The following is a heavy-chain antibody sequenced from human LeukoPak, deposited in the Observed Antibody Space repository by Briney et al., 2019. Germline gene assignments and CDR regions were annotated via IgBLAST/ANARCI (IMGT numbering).Heavy chain of an antibody. J-gene: IGHJ4*02. CDR2: ISGSGGST. V-gene: IGHV3-23*01. Sequence: PGGSLRLSCAASGLTVSKNYMSWVRQAPGKGLEWVSAISGSGGSTYYADSVKGRFTISRDNSKNTLYLQMNSLRAEDTAIYYCAKASRDIPAAGPSGYYFDYWGQGTLVTVSS. CDR3: AKASRDIPAAGPSGYYFDY. CDR1: GLTVSKNY. D-gene: IGHD6-13*01.